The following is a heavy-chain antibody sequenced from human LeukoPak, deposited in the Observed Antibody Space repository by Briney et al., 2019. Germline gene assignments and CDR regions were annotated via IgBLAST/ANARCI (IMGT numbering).Heavy chain of an antibody. V-gene: IGHV4-34*01. CDR1: GGPFSGYF. CDR3: ARRPSPANIAARQRAFDF. D-gene: IGHD6-6*01. CDR2: IHHSGST. J-gene: IGHJ3*01. Sequence: SETLSLTCAVYGGPFSGYFWSWIRQSPGKGLEWIGDIHHSGSTNSNPSLKSRLTMSIDTSKNQFSLKLNSVTAADTAIYYCARRPSPANIAARQRAFDFWGQGTLVTVSS.